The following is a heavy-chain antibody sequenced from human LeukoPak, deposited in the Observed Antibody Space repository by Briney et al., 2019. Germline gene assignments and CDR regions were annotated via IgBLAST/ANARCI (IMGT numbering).Heavy chain of an antibody. D-gene: IGHD1-26*01. V-gene: IGHV4-61*02. Sequence: SETLSLTCTVSGGSISSGSYYWSWIRQPAGKGLEWIGRIYTSGSTNYNPSLKSRVTISVDTSKNQFSLKLSSVTAADTAVYYCARVQYSGNYNDAFDIWGQGTVVTVSS. CDR3: ARVQYSGNYNDAFDI. J-gene: IGHJ3*02. CDR1: GGSISSGSYY. CDR2: IYTSGST.